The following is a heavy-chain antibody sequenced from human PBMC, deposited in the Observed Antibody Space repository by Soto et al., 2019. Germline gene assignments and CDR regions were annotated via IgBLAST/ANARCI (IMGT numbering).Heavy chain of an antibody. Sequence: EVNLVESGGGLVQPGGSLRLSCAASGFTFSNSDMHWVRQSARKGLEWLSGIGTVGDAYYPPSVRGRFTISRENAKNSLYLQMHGLRAEDTAVYFCARGTGAQLMYFDLWGRGTLVTVSS. CDR1: GFTFSNSD. CDR3: ARGTGAQLMYFDL. V-gene: IGHV3-13*01. CDR2: IGTVGDA. J-gene: IGHJ2*01. D-gene: IGHD7-27*01.